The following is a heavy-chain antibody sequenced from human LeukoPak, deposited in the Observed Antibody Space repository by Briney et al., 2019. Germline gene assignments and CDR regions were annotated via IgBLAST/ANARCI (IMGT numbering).Heavy chain of an antibody. CDR3: ARGATPSSRWFYYYYYYMDV. CDR1: GYTFTSYG. Sequence: ASVKVSCKASGYTFTSYGISWVRQAPGQGLEWMGWISAYNGNTNYAQKLQGRVTMTTDTSTSTAYMELRSLRSDDTAVYYCARGATPSSRWFYYYYYYMDVWGKGTTVTVSS. CDR2: ISAYNGNT. D-gene: IGHD6-13*01. J-gene: IGHJ6*03. V-gene: IGHV1-18*01.